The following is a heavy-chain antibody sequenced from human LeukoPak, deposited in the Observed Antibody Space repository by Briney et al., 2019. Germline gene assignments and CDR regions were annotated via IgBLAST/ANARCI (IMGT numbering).Heavy chain of an antibody. D-gene: IGHD6-19*01. J-gene: IGHJ4*02. V-gene: IGHV3-33*01. Sequence: GGSLRLSCAASGFTFSSYGMHWVRQAPGKGLEWVAVIWYDGSNKYYADSVKGRFTISRDNSKNTLYLQMNSLRAEDTAVYSCARDTSYSSGWFDYWGQGTLVTVSS. CDR2: IWYDGSNK. CDR3: ARDTSYSSGWFDY. CDR1: GFTFSSYG.